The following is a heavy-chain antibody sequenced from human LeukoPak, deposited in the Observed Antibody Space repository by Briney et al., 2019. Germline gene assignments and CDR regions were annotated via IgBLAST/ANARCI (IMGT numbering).Heavy chain of an antibody. Sequence: PGGSLRLSCAASGFTFSSYAMHWVRQAPGKGLEWVSYISSSSSTIYYADSVKGRFTISRDNAKNSLYLQMNSLRAEDTAVYYCARGIAARTLHYWGQGTLVTVSS. CDR1: GFTFSSYA. CDR2: ISSSSSTI. J-gene: IGHJ4*02. V-gene: IGHV3-48*01. D-gene: IGHD6-6*01. CDR3: ARGIAARTLHY.